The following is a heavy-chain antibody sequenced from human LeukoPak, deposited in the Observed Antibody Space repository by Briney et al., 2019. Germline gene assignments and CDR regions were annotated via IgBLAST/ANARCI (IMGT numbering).Heavy chain of an antibody. Sequence: GGSLRLSCAVSVFALSIYAMSWVRQAPGKGLEWVSAISGSGGSTYYADSVKGRFTISRDNSKNTLYLEMSSLRAEDTAVYYCAKWPYDSSGYYWDFDYWGQGTLVTVSS. D-gene: IGHD3-22*01. CDR1: VFALSIYA. V-gene: IGHV3-23*01. J-gene: IGHJ4*02. CDR3: AKWPYDSSGYYWDFDY. CDR2: ISGSGGST.